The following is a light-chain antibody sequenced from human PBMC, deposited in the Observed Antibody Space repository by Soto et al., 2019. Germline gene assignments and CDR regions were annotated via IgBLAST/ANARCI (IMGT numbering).Light chain of an antibody. CDR3: QQYGNLSLT. Sequence: EIVLPQSKSTLSLSPGERATLSCMASQSVSSSYLAWYQQKPGQAPSLLIYGASSRATGIPDRFSGSGSGTDFTLTISRLEPEDFAVYYCQQYGNLSLTFGHVRRLEI. J-gene: IGKJ5*01. V-gene: IGKV3-20*01. CDR2: GAS. CDR1: QSVSSSY.